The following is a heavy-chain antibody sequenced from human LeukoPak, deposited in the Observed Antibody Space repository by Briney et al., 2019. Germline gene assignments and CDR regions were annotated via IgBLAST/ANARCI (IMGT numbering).Heavy chain of an antibody. V-gene: IGHV4-59*01. CDR2: IYYSGST. D-gene: IGHD4-11*01. Sequence: SETLSLTCTVSGGSISSYYWSWIRQPPGKGLEWIGYIYYSGSTNYNPSLKSRVTISVDTSKNQFSLKLSSVTAADTAVYYCARDFSNLFDYWGQGTLVTVSS. J-gene: IGHJ4*02. CDR1: GGSISSYY. CDR3: ARDFSNLFDY.